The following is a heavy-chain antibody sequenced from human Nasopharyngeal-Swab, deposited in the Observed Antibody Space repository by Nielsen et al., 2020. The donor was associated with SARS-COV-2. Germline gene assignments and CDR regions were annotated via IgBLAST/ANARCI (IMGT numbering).Heavy chain of an antibody. J-gene: IGHJ6*02. CDR1: GFTFSSYW. CDR2: INSDGSST. V-gene: IGHV3-74*01. Sequence: GGSLRLSCAASGFTFSSYWMHWARQAPGKGLVWVSRINSDGSSTSYADSVKGRFTISRDNAKNTLYLQMNSLRAEDTAVYYCAREPPATYYYDSSGYPKSSYYYGMDVWGQGTTVTVSS. CDR3: AREPPATYYYDSSGYPKSSYYYGMDV. D-gene: IGHD3-22*01.